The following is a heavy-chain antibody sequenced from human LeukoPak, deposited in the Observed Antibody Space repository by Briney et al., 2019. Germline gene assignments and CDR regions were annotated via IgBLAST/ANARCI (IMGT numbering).Heavy chain of an antibody. CDR3: AREFVVVPAALKVGDFGYMFWFDP. CDR2: IYYSGST. V-gene: IGHV4-30-4*08. J-gene: IGHJ5*02. D-gene: IGHD2-2*01. Sequence: SETLSLTCTVSGGSISSGDYYWSWIRQPPGKGLEWIGYIYYSGSTYYNPSLKSRVTISVDTSKNQFSLKLSSVTAADTAVYYCAREFVVVPAALKVGDFGYMFWFDPWGQGTLVTVSS. CDR1: GGSISSGDYY.